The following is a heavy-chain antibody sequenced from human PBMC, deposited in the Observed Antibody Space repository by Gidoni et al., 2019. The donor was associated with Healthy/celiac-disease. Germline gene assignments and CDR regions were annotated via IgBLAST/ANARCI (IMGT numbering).Heavy chain of an antibody. CDR2: ISSSSSTI. Sequence: EVQLVESGGGLVQPGGSLRRSCAASGFTFSSYSMNWVRQAPGKGLGWVSYISSSSSTIYYADSVKGRFTISRDNAKNSLYLQMNSLRDEDTAVYYCARDRRVLARGGMDVWGQGTTVTVSS. CDR1: GFTFSSYS. CDR3: ARDRRVLARGGMDV. J-gene: IGHJ6*02. V-gene: IGHV3-48*02. D-gene: IGHD6-6*01.